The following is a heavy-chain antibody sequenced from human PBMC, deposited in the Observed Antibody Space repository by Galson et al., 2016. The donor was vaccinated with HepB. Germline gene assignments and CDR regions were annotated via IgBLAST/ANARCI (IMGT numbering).Heavy chain of an antibody. J-gene: IGHJ6*02. CDR1: GFAFSDFY. Sequence: SLRLSCAVSGFAFSDFYMSWIRQAPGKGLEWVSHISSRSTYTDYADSVQGRFTISRDNANNALYLQMNSLRVEDTAVYYCVRDGVDRVARKDRVAKNFYYDYVMDVWGHGTTVTVSS. D-gene: IGHD5-12*01. CDR2: ISSRSTYT. CDR3: VRDGVDRVARKDRVAKNFYYDYVMDV. V-gene: IGHV3-11*06.